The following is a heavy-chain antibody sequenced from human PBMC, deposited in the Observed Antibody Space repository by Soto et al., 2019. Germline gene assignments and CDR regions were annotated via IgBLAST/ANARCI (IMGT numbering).Heavy chain of an antibody. J-gene: IGHJ6*02. Sequence: QLQLQESGPGLAKPSETLSLTCTVSGGSISSSSYYWGWIRQPPGKGLEWIGSIYYSGSTYYNPSLKSRVTISVNTSKNQFSLKLSAVTASDTAVYYCARSRGGYYPCGMDVWGQGTTVTVSS. D-gene: IGHD3-16*01. V-gene: IGHV4-39*01. CDR1: GGSISSSSYY. CDR2: IYYSGST. CDR3: ARSRGGYYPCGMDV.